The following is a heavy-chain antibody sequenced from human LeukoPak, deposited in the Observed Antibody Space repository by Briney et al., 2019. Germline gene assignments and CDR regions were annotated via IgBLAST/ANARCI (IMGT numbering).Heavy chain of an antibody. V-gene: IGHV3-30-3*01. CDR1: GFTFSSYA. CDR3: ARDRDNGGWFDP. CDR2: ISYDGSLK. J-gene: IGHJ5*02. D-gene: IGHD2-8*01. Sequence: GGSLRLSCAASGFTFSSYAMHWVRQAPGKGLEWVAVISYDGSLKYYADSVKGRFTISRDNSKNTLYLHMNSLRAEDTAVYYCARDRDNGGWFDPWGQGTPVTVSS.